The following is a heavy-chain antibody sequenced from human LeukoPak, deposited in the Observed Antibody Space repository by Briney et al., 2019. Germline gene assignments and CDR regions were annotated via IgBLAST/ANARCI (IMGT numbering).Heavy chain of an antibody. D-gene: IGHD3-10*01. V-gene: IGHV3-23*01. CDR2: VSGSGHST. CDR3: AKAGGYSYYYMDV. Sequence: GGSLRLSCAASGFTFSSYAVSWVRQAPGKGLEWVSAVSGSGHSTYYADSVKGRFTISRDNSKNTLYLQMNSLRAEDTAVYYCAKAGGYSYYYMDVWGKGTTVTVSS. CDR1: GFTFSSYA. J-gene: IGHJ6*03.